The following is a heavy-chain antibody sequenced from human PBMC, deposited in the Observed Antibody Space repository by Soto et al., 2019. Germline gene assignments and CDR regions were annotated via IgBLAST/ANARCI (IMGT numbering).Heavy chain of an antibody. CDR2: IVVGSGNT. V-gene: IGHV1-58*01. CDR1: GFTFTSSA. CDR3: AALDRVVRCYYYGMDV. Sequence: SVKVSCKASGFTFTSSAVQWVRQARGQRLEWIGWIVVGSGNTNYAQKFQERVTITRDMSTSTAYMELSSLRSKDTAVYYCAALDRVVRCYYYGMDVWGQGTTVTV. J-gene: IGHJ6*02. D-gene: IGHD2-2*01.